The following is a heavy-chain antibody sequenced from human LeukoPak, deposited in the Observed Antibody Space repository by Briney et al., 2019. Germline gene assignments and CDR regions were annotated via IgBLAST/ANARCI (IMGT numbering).Heavy chain of an antibody. CDR3: ARAGIVVVPAAMGGYYFDY. D-gene: IGHD2-2*01. Sequence: SETLSLTCTVSGGSISSGGYYWSWIRQPPGKGLEWIGYIYHSGSTYYNPSLKSRVTISVDRSKNQFSLKLSSVTAADTAVYYCARAGIVVVPAAMGGYYFDYWGQGTLVTVSS. V-gene: IGHV4-30-2*01. J-gene: IGHJ4*02. CDR1: GGSISSGGYY. CDR2: IYHSGST.